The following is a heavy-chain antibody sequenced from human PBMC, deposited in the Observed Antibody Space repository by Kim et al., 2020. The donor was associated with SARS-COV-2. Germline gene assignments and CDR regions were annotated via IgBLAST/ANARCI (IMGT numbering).Heavy chain of an antibody. J-gene: IGHJ4*02. Sequence: GTNYAQKFQGRVTMTRDTSISTAYMGLSRLRSDDTAVYYCARGPNYLFDYWGQGTLVTVSS. D-gene: IGHD3-10*01. CDR2: GT. V-gene: IGHV1-2*02. CDR3: ARGPNYLFDY.